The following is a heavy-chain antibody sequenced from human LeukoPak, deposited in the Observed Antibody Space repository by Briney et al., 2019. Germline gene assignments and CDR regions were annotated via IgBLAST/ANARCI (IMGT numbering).Heavy chain of an antibody. V-gene: IGHV3-21*01. CDR3: ARDPFRWLLIATSFDP. CDR1: GFTFSSYS. Sequence: GGSLRLSCAASGFTFSSYSMNWVRQAPGKGLEWVSSINSSSSYIYYADSVKGRFTISRDNAKNSLYLQMNSLRAEDTAVYYCARDPFRWLLIATSFDPWGQGTLVTVSS. D-gene: IGHD5-12*01. J-gene: IGHJ5*02. CDR2: INSSSSYI.